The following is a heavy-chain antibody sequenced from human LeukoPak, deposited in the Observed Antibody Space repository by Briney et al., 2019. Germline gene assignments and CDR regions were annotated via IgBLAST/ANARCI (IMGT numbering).Heavy chain of an antibody. J-gene: IGHJ4*02. D-gene: IGHD4-11*01. CDR1: GGTFSSYA. Sequence: SVKVSCKASGGTFSSYAIRWVRQAPGQGLEWMGGIIPIFGTANYAQKFQGRVTITTDESTSTAYMELSSLRSEDTAVYYCASSRRYSNYDAVYCFDYWGQGTLVTVSS. CDR2: IIPIFGTA. V-gene: IGHV1-69*05. CDR3: ASSRRYSNYDAVYCFDY.